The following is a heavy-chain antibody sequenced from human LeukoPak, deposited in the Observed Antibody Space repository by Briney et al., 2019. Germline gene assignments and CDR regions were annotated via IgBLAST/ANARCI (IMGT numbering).Heavy chain of an antibody. V-gene: IGHV3-15*01. CDR2: IKSTPDGGTT. CDR1: GLTFIDAY. D-gene: IGHD3-16*01. CDR3: TTSSWGNPVS. J-gene: IGHJ5*02. Sequence: GGSLRLSCAVSGLTFIDAYMTWVRQAPGRALEWVCLIKSTPDGGTTHYAAPVRGRFTVSRDDSNNTLFLQMNSLKTEDTAVYYCTTSSWGNPVSWGQGTLVTVSS.